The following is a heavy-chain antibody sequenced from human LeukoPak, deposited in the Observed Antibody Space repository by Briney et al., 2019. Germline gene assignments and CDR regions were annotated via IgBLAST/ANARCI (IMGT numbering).Heavy chain of an antibody. Sequence: GGSLRLSCAASGFTFSSYPMSWVRQAPGKGLEWVSSISGNTGSIFYADSVKGRFTFSRDNAKNTLYLQMNSLKAEDTAVYYCARGASSSWNPSGPDWRPKVKWYFDLWGRGTLVTVSS. J-gene: IGHJ2*01. V-gene: IGHV3-23*01. CDR1: GFTFSSYP. CDR2: ISGNTGSI. CDR3: ARGASSSWNPSGPDWRPKVKWYFDL. D-gene: IGHD6-13*01.